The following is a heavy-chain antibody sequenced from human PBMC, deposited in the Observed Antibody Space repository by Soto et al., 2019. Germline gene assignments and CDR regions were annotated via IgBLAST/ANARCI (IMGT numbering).Heavy chain of an antibody. D-gene: IGHD1-26*01. Sequence: PSETLSLTCTVSGGSISSGGYYWSWIRQHPGKGLEWIGYIYYSGSTYYNPSLKSRVTISVDTSKNQFSLKLSSVTAADTAVYYCARVTIVGAPLDKIPPNWFDPWGQGTLVTVSS. CDR2: IYYSGST. CDR1: GGSISSGGYY. V-gene: IGHV4-31*03. CDR3: ARVTIVGAPLDKIPPNWFDP. J-gene: IGHJ5*02.